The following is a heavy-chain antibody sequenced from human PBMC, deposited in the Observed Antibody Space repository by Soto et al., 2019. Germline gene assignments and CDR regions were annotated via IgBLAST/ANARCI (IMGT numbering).Heavy chain of an antibody. V-gene: IGHV4-31*03. CDR2: IHFSGET. D-gene: IGHD2-21*01. CDR1: GASIGRGGYY. J-gene: IGHJ4*02. Sequence: QVQLQESGPGLMKPSQTLSLTCTVSGASIGRGGYYWTWIRQHPGKALEWMGHIHFSGETNYNPSLMGRLTMSIDTSTNQFSLNLAAVTAADTAMYYCARDQGGDLDYWRQVTLVTVSS. CDR3: ARDQGGDLDY.